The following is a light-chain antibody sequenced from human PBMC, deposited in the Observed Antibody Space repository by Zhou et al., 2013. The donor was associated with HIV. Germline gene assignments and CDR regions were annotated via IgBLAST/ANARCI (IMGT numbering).Light chain of an antibody. CDR3: QQFNSYPLT. V-gene: IGKV1-9*01. CDR2: AAS. J-gene: IGKJ4*01. Sequence: IQLTQSPSSLSASVGDRVTITCRASQGISSYLAWYQQKPGKAPKLLIYAASNLESGVPSRFSGRGSGTEFTLTISSLQPEDFATYYCQQFNSYPLTFGGGTKVEIK. CDR1: QGISSY.